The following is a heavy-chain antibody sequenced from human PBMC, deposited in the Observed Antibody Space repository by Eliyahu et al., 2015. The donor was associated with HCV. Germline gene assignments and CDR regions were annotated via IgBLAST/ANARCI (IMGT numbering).Heavy chain of an antibody. V-gene: IGHV3-30-3*01. CDR3: ARGSYHVFDI. J-gene: IGHJ3*02. CDR2: ISYDGSNK. CDR1: GFTFNTYD. D-gene: IGHD1-26*01. Sequence: QVQLVESGGGVVQPGRSLRLSCAASGFTFNTYDMNWVRQAPGKGLGWVALISYDGSNKYYGDSVKGRFTISRDISENTLYLQMNSLRPEDTAVYYCARGSYHVFDIWGQGTMVTVSS.